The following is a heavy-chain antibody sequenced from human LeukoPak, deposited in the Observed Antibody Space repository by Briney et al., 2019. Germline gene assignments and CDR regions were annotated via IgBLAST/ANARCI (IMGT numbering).Heavy chain of an antibody. CDR3: ARDRYYGSGSGYYMDV. CDR1: GGSFSGYY. J-gene: IGHJ6*03. D-gene: IGHD3-10*01. CDR2: INHSGST. V-gene: IGHV4-34*01. Sequence: SETLSLTCAVYGGSFSGYYWSWIRQPPGKGLEWIGEINHSGSTNYNPSLKSRVTISVDRSKNQFSLKLSSVTAADTAVYYCARDRYYGSGSGYYMDVWGKGTTVTVSS.